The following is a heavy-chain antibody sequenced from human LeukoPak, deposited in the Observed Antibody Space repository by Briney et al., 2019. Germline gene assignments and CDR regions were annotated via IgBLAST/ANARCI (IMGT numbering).Heavy chain of an antibody. CDR3: TPRPFLWFGQLLVAY. D-gene: IGHD3-10*01. CDR2: IYWDDDK. CDR1: GFSLRTRGVG. V-gene: IGHV2-5*02. Sequence: SGPTLVNPPQTLTLTCTFSGFSLRTRGVGVGCIRQPPGKALEWLSLIYWDDDKRYSPSLKSRLTITKDTYKNQVVLTMTDMDPRDTATYYCTPRPFLWFGQLLVAYWGHGTLVTVSS. J-gene: IGHJ4*01.